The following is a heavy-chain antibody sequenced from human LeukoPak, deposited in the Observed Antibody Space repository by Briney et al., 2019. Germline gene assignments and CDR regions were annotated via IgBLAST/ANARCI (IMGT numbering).Heavy chain of an antibody. J-gene: IGHJ5*02. Sequence: SETLSLTCAVYGGSFSGYYWSWIRQPPGKGLEWIGEINHSGSTNYNPSLKSRVTISVDTSKNQFSLKLSSVTAADTAVYYCASRARRAITMVRGVGWFDPWGQGTLVTVSS. V-gene: IGHV4-34*01. D-gene: IGHD3-10*01. CDR3: ASRARRAITMVRGVGWFDP. CDR1: GGSFSGYY. CDR2: INHSGST.